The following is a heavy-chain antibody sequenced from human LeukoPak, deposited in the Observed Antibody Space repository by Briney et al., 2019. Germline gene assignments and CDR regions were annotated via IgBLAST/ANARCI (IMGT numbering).Heavy chain of an antibody. CDR1: GYTFTSYD. CDR2: MNPNSGNT. CDR3: ARGSPKSAVRGKIPDY. J-gene: IGHJ4*02. D-gene: IGHD4-17*01. V-gene: IGHV1-8*01. Sequence: ASVTVSCKASGYTFTSYDINWVRQATGQGLEWMGWMNPNSGNTGYAQKFQGRVTMTTNTSISTAYMEVSSLRSEDMAVYYCARGSPKSAVRGKIPDYWGQGTLVTVSS.